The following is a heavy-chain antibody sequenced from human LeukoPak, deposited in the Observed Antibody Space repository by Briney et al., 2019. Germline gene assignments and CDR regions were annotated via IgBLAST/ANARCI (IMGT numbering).Heavy chain of an antibody. J-gene: IGHJ4*02. Sequence: PGGSLRLSCVATELIFSNFAMSWVRQAPGKGLEWVSTISGNAAATYYGDSVKGRFTISRDNSRNTLYLQMNSLRAEDTAIYYCAKDRTHRRYYDSTGYYNQYDYWGQGALVTVSS. D-gene: IGHD3-22*01. CDR1: ELIFSNFA. CDR3: AKDRTHRRYYDSTGYYNQYDY. V-gene: IGHV3-23*01. CDR2: ISGNAAAT.